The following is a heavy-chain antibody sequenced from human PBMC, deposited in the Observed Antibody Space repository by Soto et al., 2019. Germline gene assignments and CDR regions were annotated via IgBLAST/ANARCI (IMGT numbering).Heavy chain of an antibody. CDR2: VHYSGNS. V-gene: IGHV4-59*01. CDR3: ARRRTGRYNWFDP. J-gene: IGHJ5*02. Sequence: SETLSLTCTVSGVSLSSFYWSWIRQSPGKGLEYIGYVHYSGNSNYTPSLKNRVTMSVDTSKNQFSLHLSSVTAADTAIYYCARRRTGRYNWFDPWGQGTLVTVSS. CDR1: GVSLSSFY. D-gene: IGHD3-10*01.